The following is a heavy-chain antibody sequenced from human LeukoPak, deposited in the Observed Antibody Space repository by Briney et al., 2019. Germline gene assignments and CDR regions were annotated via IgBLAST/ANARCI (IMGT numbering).Heavy chain of an antibody. CDR1: GFTFSSYG. J-gene: IGHJ4*02. V-gene: IGHV3-30*02. CDR3: AKEIGAVRGFDY. CDR2: IQFDGSDK. D-gene: IGHD6-19*01. Sequence: GGSLRLSCAASGFTFSSYGMHWVRQAPGKGLEWVAFIQFDGSDKFYADSVKGRFTISRDNSKNTLYLQMNSLRAEDTAAYYCAKEIGAVRGFDYWGQGTLVTVSS.